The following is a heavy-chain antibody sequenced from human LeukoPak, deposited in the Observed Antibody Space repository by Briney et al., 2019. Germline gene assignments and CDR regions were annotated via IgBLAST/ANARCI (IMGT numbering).Heavy chain of an antibody. J-gene: IGHJ4*02. CDR2: INHSGST. CDR1: GGSFSGYY. D-gene: IGHD1-7*01. CDR3: ASARVWNYAFDY. V-gene: IGHV4-34*01. Sequence: NPSETLSLTCAVYGGSFSGYYWSWIRQPPGKGLEWIGEINHSGSTNYNPSLKSRVTISVDTSKNQFSLKLSSVTAADTAVYYCASARVWNYAFDYWGQGTLVTVSS.